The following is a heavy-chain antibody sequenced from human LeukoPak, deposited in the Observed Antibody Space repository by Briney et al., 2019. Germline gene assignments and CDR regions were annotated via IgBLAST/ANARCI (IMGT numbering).Heavy chain of an antibody. V-gene: IGHV3-74*01. CDR3: ARAPSEIGGYYPEYFRH. J-gene: IGHJ1*01. CDR1: GFTFSTYW. D-gene: IGHD3-22*01. CDR2: IKSDGST. Sequence: PGVSLRLSCAASGFTFSTYWMHWVRQAPGKGLVWVSRIKSDGSTNYADSVKGRFTISRDNAKNTLSLQMNSLRPEDTGVYYCARAPSEIGGYYPEYFRHWGQGTLVTVSS.